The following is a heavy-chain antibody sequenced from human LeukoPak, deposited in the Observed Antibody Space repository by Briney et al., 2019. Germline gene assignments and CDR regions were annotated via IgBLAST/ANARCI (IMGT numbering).Heavy chain of an antibody. CDR3: ARMGGYSGYATH. CDR1: GGSISSYY. D-gene: IGHD5-12*01. J-gene: IGHJ4*02. Sequence: SETLSLTCTVSGGSISSYYWSWIRQPPGKRLEWIGYIHSSGNTNYNPSLKSRVTISVDTSKNQFSLKLSSVTAADTAVYYCARMGGYSGYATHWGQGTLVTVSS. V-gene: IGHV4-59*08. CDR2: IHSSGNT.